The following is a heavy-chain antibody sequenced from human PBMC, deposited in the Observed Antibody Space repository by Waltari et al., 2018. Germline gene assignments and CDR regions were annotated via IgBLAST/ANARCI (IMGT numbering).Heavy chain of an antibody. CDR1: GFTFSSYA. CDR2: ISGSGGST. V-gene: IGHV3-23*04. D-gene: IGHD6-13*01. Sequence: VQLVESGGGVVQPGRSLRLSCAASGFTFSSYAMSWVRQAPGKGLEWVSAISGSGGSTYYADSVKGRFTIARDKSKNTLYLQMNSLRAEDTAVYYCAKASGIAAAGTGFDDYWGQGTLVTVSS. CDR3: AKASGIAAAGTGFDDY. J-gene: IGHJ4*02.